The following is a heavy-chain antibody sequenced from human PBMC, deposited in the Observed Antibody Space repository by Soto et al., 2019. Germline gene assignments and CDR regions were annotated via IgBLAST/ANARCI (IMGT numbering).Heavy chain of an antibody. CDR2: TYYRSKWYN. Sequence: SQTLSLTCAISGYSVSSNSAAWNLIRQSPSRGLEWLGRTYYRSKWYNDYAVSVKSRITINPDTSKNQFSLQLNSVTPEDTAVYYCARERYSSGFNWFDPWGQGTLVTVSS. J-gene: IGHJ5*02. V-gene: IGHV6-1*01. CDR3: ARERYSSGFNWFDP. D-gene: IGHD6-19*01. CDR1: GYSVSSNSAA.